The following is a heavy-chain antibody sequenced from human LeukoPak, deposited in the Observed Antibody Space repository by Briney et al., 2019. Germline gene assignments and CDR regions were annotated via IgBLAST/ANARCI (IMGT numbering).Heavy chain of an antibody. CDR2: ISAYNGNT. CDR1: GGTFSSYA. CDR3: ARHHNDFWSGLVDY. Sequence: ASVKVSCKASGGTFSSYAISWVRQAPGQGLEWMGWISAYNGNTDYAQKLQGRVTMTTDTSTSTAYMELRSLRSDDTAVYYCARHHNDFWSGLVDYWGQGTLVTVSS. D-gene: IGHD3-3*01. J-gene: IGHJ4*02. V-gene: IGHV1-18*01.